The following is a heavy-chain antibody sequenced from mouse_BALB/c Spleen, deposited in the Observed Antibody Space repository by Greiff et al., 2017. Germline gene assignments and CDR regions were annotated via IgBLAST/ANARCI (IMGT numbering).Heavy chain of an antibody. V-gene: IGHV10-1*02. Sequence: EVQLVESGGGLVQPKGSLKLSCAASGFTFNTYAMNWVRQAPGKGLEWVARIRSKSNNYATYYADSVKDRFTISRDDSQSMLYLQMNNLKTEDTAMYYCVRLYDGYPRYFDVWGAGTTVTVAS. CDR3: VRLYDGYPRYFDV. CDR1: GFTFNTYA. D-gene: IGHD2-3*01. J-gene: IGHJ1*01. CDR2: IRSKSNNYAT.